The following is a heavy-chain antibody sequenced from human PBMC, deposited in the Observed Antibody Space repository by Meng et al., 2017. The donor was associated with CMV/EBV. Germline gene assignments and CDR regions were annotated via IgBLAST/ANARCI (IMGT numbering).Heavy chain of an antibody. D-gene: IGHD2-2*01. CDR3: ARASVNIGYCSSTSCYLYYYYGMDV. CDR2: INHSGST. V-gene: IGHV4-34*01. Sequence: SETLSLTCAVYGGSSSGYYWSWIRQLPGKGLEWFGEINHSGSTNYNPSLKSRVTISVDTSKNQFSLKLSSVTAADTAVYYCARASVNIGYCSSTSCYLYYYYGMDVWGQGTTVTVSS. CDR1: GGSSSGYY. J-gene: IGHJ6*02.